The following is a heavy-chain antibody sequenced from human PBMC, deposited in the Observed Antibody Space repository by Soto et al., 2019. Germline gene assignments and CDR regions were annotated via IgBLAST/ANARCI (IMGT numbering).Heavy chain of an antibody. CDR1: GFTFSTYA. J-gene: IGHJ4*02. V-gene: IGHV3-23*01. Sequence: EVQLLESGGGLVQPGGSLRLSCAASGFTFSTYAMSWVRQAPGKGLEWVSTISGSGGSTYYADSVKGRFTISRDNSKNPLDQQMNSLRDDDTAVYYCVIDADADCTNGLWPEFDFWGPGTLVTVSS. CDR2: ISGSGGST. D-gene: IGHD2-8*01. CDR3: VIDADADCTNGLWPEFDF.